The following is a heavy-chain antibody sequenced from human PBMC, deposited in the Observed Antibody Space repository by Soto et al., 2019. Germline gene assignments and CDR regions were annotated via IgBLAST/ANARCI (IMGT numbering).Heavy chain of an antibody. J-gene: IGHJ6*02. D-gene: IGHD4-4*01. Sequence: QVQLEQSGAEVKKPGSSVKVSCKPSGGNFGIYAITWVRQAPGQGLRWVGGIIPTVGTTHYSQKSEGRVSITADESTGTVYMELSRLTADDTAIYYCTRGVGEPFYSYDMDVWGQGTTVTVSS. CDR2: IIPTVGTT. CDR3: TRGVGEPFYSYDMDV. V-gene: IGHV1-69*01. CDR1: GGNFGIYA.